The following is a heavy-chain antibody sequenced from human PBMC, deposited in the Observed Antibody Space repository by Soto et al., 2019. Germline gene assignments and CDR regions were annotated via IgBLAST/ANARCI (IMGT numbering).Heavy chain of an antibody. CDR1: GFTFSRHT. CDR3: VKDEGIEAMDV. CDR2: ITSSGSYV. D-gene: IGHD3-3*02. J-gene: IGHJ6*02. V-gene: IGHV3-21*01. Sequence: EVQLVESGGGLVKPGGSLRLSCVTSGFTFSRHTMNWVRQAPGKGLEWVASITSSGSYVYYADSVKGRFSAPRDNAKNSLSLQMDSLRPDDTAIYFCVKDEGIEAMDVWGQGTTVTVSS.